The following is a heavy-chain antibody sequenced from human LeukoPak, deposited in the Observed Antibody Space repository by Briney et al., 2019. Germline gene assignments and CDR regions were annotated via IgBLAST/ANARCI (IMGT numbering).Heavy chain of an antibody. Sequence: GGSLRLSCAASGFTFSSYAMSWVRQAPGKGLEWVSSLSGSGGSTYYADSVRGRFTISRDNSKNTLYLQMNSLRPDDTAVYYCAKWDFDYWDQGTLVTVSS. CDR3: AKWDFDY. CDR2: LSGSGGST. CDR1: GFTFSSYA. V-gene: IGHV3-23*01. J-gene: IGHJ4*02.